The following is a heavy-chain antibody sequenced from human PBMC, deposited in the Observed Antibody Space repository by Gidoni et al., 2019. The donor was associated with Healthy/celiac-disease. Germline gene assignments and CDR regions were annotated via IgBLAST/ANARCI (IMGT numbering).Heavy chain of an antibody. Sequence: QVQLQEPGPGMVHPSAILSLTCSVTGGSISSYSCSWIRQPPGKGLEWIGYIYYSGSTNYNPSLKSRVTISVDTSKNQFSLKLSSVTAADTAVYYCARDQAAAGERRFDPWGQGTLVTVSS. CDR2: IYYSGST. D-gene: IGHD6-13*01. J-gene: IGHJ5*02. CDR1: GGSISSYS. CDR3: ARDQAAAGERRFDP. V-gene: IGHV4-59*01.